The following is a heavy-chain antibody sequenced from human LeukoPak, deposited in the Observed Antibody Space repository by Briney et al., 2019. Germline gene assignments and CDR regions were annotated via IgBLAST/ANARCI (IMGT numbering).Heavy chain of an antibody. CDR2: IIPIFGTA. CDR3: ARDSPYSSSWLNWFDP. CDR1: GGTFSSHA. Sequence: SVKVSCKASGGTFSSHAISWVRQAPGQGLEWMGGIIPIFGTANYAQKFQGRVTITADESTSTAYMELSSLRSEDTAVYYCARDSPYSSSWLNWFDPWGQGTLVTVST. D-gene: IGHD6-13*01. V-gene: IGHV1-69*13. J-gene: IGHJ5*02.